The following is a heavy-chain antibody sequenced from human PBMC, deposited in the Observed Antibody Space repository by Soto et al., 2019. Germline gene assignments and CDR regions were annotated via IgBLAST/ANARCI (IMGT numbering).Heavy chain of an antibody. D-gene: IGHD7-27*01. J-gene: IGHJ4*02. CDR1: GGSISTVNYW. Sequence: QVQLQESGPGLVKPSQTLSLTCTVSGGSISTVNYWWSWIRQSPDMGLEWIGHIYNGGSTYNNPSLEIRFTISGNTSKNQISLTFSTVSAADTAVYYRARRPSGDNDDYWGQGTLVTVSS. CDR3: ARRPSGDNDDY. V-gene: IGHV4-30-4*01. CDR2: IYNGGST.